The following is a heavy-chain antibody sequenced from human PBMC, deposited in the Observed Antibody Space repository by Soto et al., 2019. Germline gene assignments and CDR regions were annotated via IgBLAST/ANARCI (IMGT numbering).Heavy chain of an antibody. CDR1: GFTFSTYA. V-gene: IGHV3-30-3*01. Sequence: QVQLVESGGGVVQPGRSLRLSCAASGFTFSTYAMHWVRQAPGKGLEWVAVISYAGTNKYYADSVRGRFTISRDNSKNTLVLQMNSLRAEDTAVYYCAKDGGGYNYGYVMLDKYYYGMDVWGQGTTVTVSS. CDR3: AKDGGGYNYGYVMLDKYYYGMDV. D-gene: IGHD5-18*01. CDR2: ISYAGTNK. J-gene: IGHJ6*02.